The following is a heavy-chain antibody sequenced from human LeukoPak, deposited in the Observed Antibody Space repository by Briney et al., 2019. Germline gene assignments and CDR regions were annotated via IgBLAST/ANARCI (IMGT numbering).Heavy chain of an antibody. J-gene: IGHJ3*01. CDR3: ARIVGATGGES. V-gene: IGHV1-69*06. D-gene: IGHD1-26*01. CDR1: GGTFTNIV. CDR2: IIPIFGTT. Sequence: ASVKVSCKASGGTFTNIVISWVRQAPGQGLELMGGIIPIFGTTHYAQKFQGRVTISADKSTSTAYMELSSLRSEDTAVYYCARIVGATGGESWGQGTMVTVSS.